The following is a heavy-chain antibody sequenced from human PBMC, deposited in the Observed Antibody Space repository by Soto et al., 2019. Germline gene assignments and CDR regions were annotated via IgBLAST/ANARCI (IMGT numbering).Heavy chain of an antibody. J-gene: IGHJ1*01. D-gene: IGHD3-3*01. V-gene: IGHV4-30-4*01. CDR3: ARGSRDYDFWSGYTEQH. CDR1: GGSISSGDYY. Sequence: PSETLSLTCTFSGGSISSGDYYWSWIRQPPGKGLEWIGYIYYSGSTYYNPSLKSRVTISVDTSKNQFSLKLSSVTAADTAVYYCARGSRDYDFWSGYTEQHWGQGTLVTVSS. CDR2: IYYSGST.